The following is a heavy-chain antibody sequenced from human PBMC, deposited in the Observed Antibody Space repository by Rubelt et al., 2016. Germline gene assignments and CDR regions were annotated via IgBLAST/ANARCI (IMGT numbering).Heavy chain of an antibody. J-gene: IGHJ6*02. D-gene: IGHD3-10*01. Sequence: QVQLQQWGAGLLKPSETLSLTCAVYGGSFSGYYWSWIRQPPGKGLEWIGSIYYSGSTYYNPSLNSRVTISLETSKNQFSLKLSSVTAADTAVYYCARDSEVRGAYYYYGMDVWGQGTTVTVSS. V-gene: IGHV4-34*01. CDR2: IYYSGST. CDR3: ARDSEVRGAYYYYGMDV. CDR1: GGSFSGYY.